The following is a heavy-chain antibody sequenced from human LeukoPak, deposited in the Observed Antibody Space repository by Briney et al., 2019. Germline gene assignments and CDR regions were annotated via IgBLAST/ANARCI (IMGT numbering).Heavy chain of an antibody. CDR2: INPNSGGT. Sequence: GASVKVSCKASAYTFTGYYMHWVRQAPGQGLEWMGWINPNSGGTNYAQKFQGRVTMTRDTSISTAYMELSRLRSDDTAVYYCARDGGYGSGSYRVYYYYMDVWGKGTTVTVSS. CDR1: AYTFTGYY. D-gene: IGHD3-10*01. V-gene: IGHV1-2*02. J-gene: IGHJ6*03. CDR3: ARDGGYGSGSYRVYYYYMDV.